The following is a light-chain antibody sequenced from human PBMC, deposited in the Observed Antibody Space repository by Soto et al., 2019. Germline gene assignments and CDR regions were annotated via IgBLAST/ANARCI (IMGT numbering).Light chain of an antibody. CDR1: QTISTW. J-gene: IGKJ2*01. CDR2: KAS. CDR3: QQYSSYTPYT. Sequence: DIQMTQSPSTLSASVGDRVTITCRASQTISTWLAWYQQKPGKAPKLLIYKASTLQGGVPSRFSGSGSGTEFTLTISSLQPDDFATYYSQQYSSYTPYTFGQGTNLEIK. V-gene: IGKV1-5*03.